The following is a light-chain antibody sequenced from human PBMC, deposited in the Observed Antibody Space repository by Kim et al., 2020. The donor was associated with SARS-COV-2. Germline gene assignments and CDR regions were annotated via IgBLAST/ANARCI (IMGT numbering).Light chain of an antibody. J-gene: IGKJ1*01. CDR3: QQYNT. CDR1: QSITNC. V-gene: IGKV1-5*03. CDR2: KAS. Sequence: DIQMTQSPSTLSASVGDRVTLSCRASQSITNCLAWYQQKPGKAPKLLIYKASTLESGIPSRFSGSASGTEFTLTINSLQPDDFATYYCQQYNTFGQGTKVEIK.